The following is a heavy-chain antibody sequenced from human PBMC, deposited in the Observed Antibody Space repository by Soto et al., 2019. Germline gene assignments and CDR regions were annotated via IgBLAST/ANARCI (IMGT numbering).Heavy chain of an antibody. V-gene: IGHV3-23*01. J-gene: IGHJ4*02. D-gene: IGHD3-16*01. CDR2: ISGSGDT. Sequence: EVQLLESGGGLVQPGGSLRLSCAASGFTFSDYAMSWFRQLPTKGLEGVSGISGSGDTYYADPVKGRFTIPRDNSKNKVSLQMNSLRVEDTAVYYCAKDWALGGPQHSWGQGTLVTVSS. CDR3: AKDWALGGPQHS. CDR1: GFTFSDYA.